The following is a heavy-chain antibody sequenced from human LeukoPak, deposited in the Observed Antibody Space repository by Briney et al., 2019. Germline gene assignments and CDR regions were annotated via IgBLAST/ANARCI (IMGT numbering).Heavy chain of an antibody. D-gene: IGHD6-19*01. J-gene: IGHJ5*02. Sequence: GGSLRLSCAASGFPFSTHSLNWVRQAPGKGLEWVSVIYSGGSTYYADSVKGRFTISRDNSKNTLYLQMNSLRAEDTAVYYCARGEQWLPNWFDHWGQGTLVTVSS. CDR3: ARGEQWLPNWFDH. CDR1: GFPFSTHS. CDR2: IYSGGST. V-gene: IGHV3-66*01.